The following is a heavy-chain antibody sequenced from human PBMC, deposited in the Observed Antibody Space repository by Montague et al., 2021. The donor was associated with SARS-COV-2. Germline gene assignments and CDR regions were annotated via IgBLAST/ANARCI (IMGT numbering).Heavy chain of an antibody. Sequence: LSLTCTVSGGSISSYYWSWIRQPPGKGLEWIGYIYYSGSTNYNPSLKSRVTISVDTSKNQFSLKLSSVTAADTAVYYCARGNTWEGYSYGFDYWGQGTLVTVSS. J-gene: IGHJ4*02. V-gene: IGHV4-59*01. D-gene: IGHD5-18*01. CDR3: ARGNTWEGYSYGFDY. CDR2: IYYSGST. CDR1: GGSISSYY.